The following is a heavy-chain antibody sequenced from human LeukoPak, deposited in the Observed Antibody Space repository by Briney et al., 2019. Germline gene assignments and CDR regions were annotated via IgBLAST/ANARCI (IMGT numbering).Heavy chain of an antibody. CDR3: AKNGSGTSRALDV. J-gene: IGHJ3*01. D-gene: IGHD3-10*01. CDR1: GFTFSSSA. CDR2: ISGSGGVT. Sequence: SGGSLRLSCAASGFTFSSSAMSWVRQAPGKGLEWVSAISGSGGVTYYRDSVKGRFTVSRDNSKNTLYLQMNSLRAEDTALYYCAKNGSGTSRALDVWGQGTMVTVSS. V-gene: IGHV3-23*01.